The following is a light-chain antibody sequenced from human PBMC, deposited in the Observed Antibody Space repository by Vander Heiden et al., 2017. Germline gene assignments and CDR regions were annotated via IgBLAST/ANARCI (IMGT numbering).Light chain of an antibody. CDR1: SSNIGSNT. V-gene: IGLV1-44*01. CDR3: AAWDDSLNGLYV. J-gene: IGLJ1*01. CDR2: SNN. Sequence: RVTISCSGSSSNIGSNTVHWYPQLPGTAPKLLIYSNNQRPSGVPDRFSGSKSGTSASLAISGLQSEDEADYYCAAWDDSLNGLYVFGTGTKVTAL.